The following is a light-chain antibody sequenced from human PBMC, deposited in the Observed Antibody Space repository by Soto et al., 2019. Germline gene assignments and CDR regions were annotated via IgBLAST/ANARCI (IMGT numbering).Light chain of an antibody. V-gene: IGKV3-15*01. CDR2: DTS. Sequence: VVRQSPASLAFSPGEGATLSCRASQGIGDTLAWYQHKPGQTPRLLIYDTSTRATGVPTRFSGSRSGAEFTLTINSLQSEDFAVYYCQPYNNWPLTFGGGTKVDI. CDR3: QPYNNWPLT. CDR1: QGIGDT. J-gene: IGKJ4*01.